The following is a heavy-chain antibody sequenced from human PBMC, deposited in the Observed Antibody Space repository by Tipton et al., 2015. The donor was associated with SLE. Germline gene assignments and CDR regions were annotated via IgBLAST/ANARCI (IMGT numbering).Heavy chain of an antibody. CDR2: IYTSGSTSGST. CDR3: ASPGIAVAFDY. CDR1: GGSISSGSYY. V-gene: IGHV4-61*02. D-gene: IGHD6-19*01. Sequence: LRLSCTVSGGSISSGSYYWSWIRQPAGKGLEWIGRIYTSGSTSGSTNYNPSLKSRVTISIDTSKNQFSLKLTSVTAADTAVYYCASPGIAVAFDYWGQGTLVTVSS. J-gene: IGHJ4*02.